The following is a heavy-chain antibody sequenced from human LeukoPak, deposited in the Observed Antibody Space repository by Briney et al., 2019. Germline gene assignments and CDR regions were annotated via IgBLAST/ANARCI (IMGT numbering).Heavy chain of an antibody. CDR2: ISSSGSTI. V-gene: IGHV3-11*04. D-gene: IGHD5-18*01. Sequence: GGSLRLSCAASGFTFSDYYMSWIRQAPGKGLEWVSYISSSGSTIHYADSVKGRFTISRDNAKNSVYLQMKSLRAEDTAVYYCARFCTSLVKYAFDIWGQGTMVTVSS. CDR3: ARFCTSLVKYAFDI. CDR1: GFTFSDYY. J-gene: IGHJ3*02.